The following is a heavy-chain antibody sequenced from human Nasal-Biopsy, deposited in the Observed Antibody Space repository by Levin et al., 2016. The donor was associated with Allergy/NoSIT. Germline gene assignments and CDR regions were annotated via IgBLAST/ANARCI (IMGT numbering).Heavy chain of an antibody. V-gene: IGHV1-18*04. CDR3: ARDSKDYGDYIDY. CDR1: GYTFNTYG. D-gene: IGHD4-17*01. J-gene: IGHJ4*02. Sequence: ASVKVSCKASGYTFNTYGFSWVRQAPGQGLEWMGWTTVYNGDTKYAPKFQDRVTMTTDTSTTTAYMELRNLRSDDTAVYYCARDSKDYGDYIDYWGQGTLVTVSS. CDR2: TTVYNGDT.